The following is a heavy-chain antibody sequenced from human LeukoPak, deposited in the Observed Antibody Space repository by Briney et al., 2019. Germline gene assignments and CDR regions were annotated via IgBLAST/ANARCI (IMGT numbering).Heavy chain of an antibody. CDR1: GYTFTSYD. V-gene: IGHV1-8*01. Sequence: EASVKVSCKASGYTFTSYDINWVRQATGQGLEWMGWMNPNSGNTGYAQKFQGRVTMTRNTSISTAYMELSSLRSEDTAVYYCARVPQYYYDSSGYYFYYYYYMDVWGKGTTVTISS. CDR2: MNPNSGNT. D-gene: IGHD3-22*01. CDR3: ARVPQYYYDSSGYYFYYYYYMDV. J-gene: IGHJ6*03.